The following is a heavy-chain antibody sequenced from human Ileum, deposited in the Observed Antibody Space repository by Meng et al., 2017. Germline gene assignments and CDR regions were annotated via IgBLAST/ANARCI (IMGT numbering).Heavy chain of an antibody. D-gene: IGHD4-23*01. CDR2: ISHSGST. CDR3: ARHGGYYQGF. J-gene: IGHJ4*02. V-gene: IGHV4-4*02. Sequence: QVQLPASGRGLVKPSGTLSLTCAVSSGSITSDTYWSWVRLPPGKGLELIGQISHSGSTFYNPSLKSRVTMSVDKSKSQFSLMLTSVTAADTAVYYCARHGGYYQGFWGQGTLVTVSS. CDR1: SGSITSDTY.